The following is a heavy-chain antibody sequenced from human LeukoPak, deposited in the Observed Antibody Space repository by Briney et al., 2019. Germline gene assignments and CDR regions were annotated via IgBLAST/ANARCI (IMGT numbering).Heavy chain of an antibody. Sequence: GGSLRLSCAVSGFTFSNYAMSWVRQAPGKGLEWVSAISASGGSTYYADSVKGRFTISRDNSKNTLFLQVNSLRAEDTAIYYCARPLYYYDSSGYYSLDYWGQGTLVTVSS. CDR2: ISASGGST. J-gene: IGHJ4*02. CDR3: ARPLYYYDSSGYYSLDY. CDR1: GFTFSNYA. V-gene: IGHV3-23*01. D-gene: IGHD3-22*01.